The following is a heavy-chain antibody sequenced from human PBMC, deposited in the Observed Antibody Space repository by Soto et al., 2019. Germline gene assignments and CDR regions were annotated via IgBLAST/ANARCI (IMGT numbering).Heavy chain of an antibody. CDR2: IYWDDDK. Sequence: QITLKESGPTLVEPAQTLTLTCTFSGFSLSTSGVAVGWIRQPPGKAMEWLALIYWDDDKRYSPSLKNRLTITKDTSKNQVVLTMTNMDPVDTATYYCAHRPTGWYFDLWGRDTLVTVSS. CDR3: AHRPTGWYFDL. CDR1: GFSLSTSGVA. V-gene: IGHV2-5*02. J-gene: IGHJ2*01.